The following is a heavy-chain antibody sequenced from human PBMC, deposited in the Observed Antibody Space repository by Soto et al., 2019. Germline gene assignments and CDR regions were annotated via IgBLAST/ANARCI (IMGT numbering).Heavy chain of an antibody. V-gene: IGHV1-8*01. CDR3: ATTRIATFRERAFDI. J-gene: IGHJ3*02. D-gene: IGHD6-13*01. Sequence: ASVKVSCKASGYTFTSYDINWVRQATGQGLEWMGWMNPNTGSTGYAQKFQGRVTMTENTSTDTAYMELSSLRSEDTAVYYCATTRIATFRERAFDIWGQGTMVTVSS. CDR1: GYTFTSYD. CDR2: MNPNTGST.